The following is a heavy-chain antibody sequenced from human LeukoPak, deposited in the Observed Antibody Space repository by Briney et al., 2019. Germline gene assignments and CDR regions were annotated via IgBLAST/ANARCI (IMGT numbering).Heavy chain of an antibody. D-gene: IGHD3-9*01. CDR3: ARGNYDILTGYYTGHNDAFDI. CDR2: IYYSGRT. CDR1: GGSLRSYY. Sequence: SETLSLTCAVSGGSLRSYYWSWIRQPPGKGLEWIGYIYYSGRTNYNPSLKSRVTISLDTSKNQFSLKLSSVTAADTAMYYCARGNYDILTGYYTGHNDAFDIWGQGTMVTVSS. V-gene: IGHV4-59*08. J-gene: IGHJ3*02.